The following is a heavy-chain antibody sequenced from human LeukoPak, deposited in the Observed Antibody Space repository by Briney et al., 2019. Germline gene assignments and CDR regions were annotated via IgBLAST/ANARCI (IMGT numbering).Heavy chain of an antibody. Sequence: SVKVSCKASGGTFSICAISWVRQAPGQGLEWMGGIIPIFGTANYAQKFQGRVTITADESTSTAYMELSSLRSEDTAVYYCARDYSSGWPNFDYWGQGTLVTVSS. V-gene: IGHV1-69*13. CDR3: ARDYSSGWPNFDY. J-gene: IGHJ4*02. CDR1: GGTFSICA. CDR2: IIPIFGTA. D-gene: IGHD6-19*01.